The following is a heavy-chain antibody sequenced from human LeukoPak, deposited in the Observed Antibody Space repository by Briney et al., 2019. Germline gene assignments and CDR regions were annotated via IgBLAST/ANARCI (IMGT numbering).Heavy chain of an antibody. J-gene: IGHJ5*02. V-gene: IGHV4-59*01. CDR3: GRGTMMVGP. D-gene: IGHD3-22*01. CDR1: GGSISSYY. CDR2: IYYTGST. Sequence: PSETLSLTCTVSGGSISSYYWSWIRQPPGKGLEWIGYIYYTGSTSYNPSLKSRVTISVDTSKNQFSLKLSSVTAADTAVYYCGRGTMMVGPWGQGTLVTVSS.